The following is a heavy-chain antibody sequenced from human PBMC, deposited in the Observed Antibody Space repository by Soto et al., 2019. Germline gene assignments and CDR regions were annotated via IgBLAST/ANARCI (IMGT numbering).Heavy chain of an antibody. CDR2: IKSKTDGGTS. Sequence: GGSLRLSCAASGFTFTTAWINWVRQAPGQGLEWVGRIKSKTDGGTSDYATPVRGRFTISRDDSKNTLYLQMNSLKTQDTAVYFCNTLPPYYDFWSGYYIDYWGQGTLVTVSS. J-gene: IGHJ4*02. D-gene: IGHD3-3*01. V-gene: IGHV3-15*07. CDR3: NTLPPYYDFWSGYYIDY. CDR1: GFTFTTAW.